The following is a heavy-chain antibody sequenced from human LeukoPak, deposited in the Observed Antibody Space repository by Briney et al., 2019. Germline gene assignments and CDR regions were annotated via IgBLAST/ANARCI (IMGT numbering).Heavy chain of an antibody. CDR2: SYYSGST. V-gene: IGHV4-39*07. J-gene: IGHJ4*02. D-gene: IGHD3-22*01. CDR1: GGSISSSSYY. Sequence: SETLSLTCTVSGGSISSSSYYWGWIRQPPGKGLEWIGSSYYSGSTYYNPSLKSRVTISVDTSKNQFSLKLSSVTAADTAVYYCARASGYYYDSSGYYIDYWGQGTLVTVSS. CDR3: ARASGYYYDSSGYYIDY.